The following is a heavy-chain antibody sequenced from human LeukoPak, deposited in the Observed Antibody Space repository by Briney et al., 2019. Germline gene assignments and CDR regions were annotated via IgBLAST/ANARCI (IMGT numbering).Heavy chain of an antibody. CDR1: GFTFSSYS. D-gene: IGHD6-13*01. CDR3: ARTPRRAAAGGYYYGMDV. Sequence: PGGSLRLSCAASGFTFSSYSMNWVRQAPGKGLEWVSHITASGTAMFYADSVKGRFTISRDNAKNTLYLQMNSLRAEDTAVYYCARTPRRAAAGGYYYGMDVWGQGTTVTVSS. CDR2: ITASGTAM. J-gene: IGHJ6*02. V-gene: IGHV3-48*01.